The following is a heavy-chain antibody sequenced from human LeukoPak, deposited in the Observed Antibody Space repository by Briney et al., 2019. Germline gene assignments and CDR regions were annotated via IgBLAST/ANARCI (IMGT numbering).Heavy chain of an antibody. CDR2: IYYSGST. CDR3: ARGYSGYDHAGWFDP. CDR1: GGSISSYY. Sequence: KASETLSLICTVSGGSISSYYWSWIRQPPGKGLEWIGYIYYSGSTNYNPSLKSRVTISVDTSKNQFSLKLSSVTAADTAVYYCARGYSGYDHAGWFDPWGQGTLVTVSS. J-gene: IGHJ5*02. D-gene: IGHD5-12*01. V-gene: IGHV4-59*12.